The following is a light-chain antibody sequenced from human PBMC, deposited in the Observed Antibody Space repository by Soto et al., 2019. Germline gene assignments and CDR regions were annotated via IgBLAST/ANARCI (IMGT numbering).Light chain of an antibody. Sequence: IVLTQFPGTLSLSPGESATLSCRASLSVTSRYFNWYQQKPGQAPRLLIKGASTRAPDIPERFSGSGSGTDFTLTIDRLEPEDFAVYYCQHYGSSRWTFGQGTRVDIK. V-gene: IGKV3-20*01. CDR3: QHYGSSRWT. CDR1: LSVTSRY. J-gene: IGKJ1*01. CDR2: GAS.